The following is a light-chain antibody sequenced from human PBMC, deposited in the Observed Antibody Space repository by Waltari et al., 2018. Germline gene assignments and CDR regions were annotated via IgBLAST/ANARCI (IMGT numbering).Light chain of an antibody. V-gene: IGLV2-14*03. Sequence: QSALTQPASVSGPPRHPINISFTGTSSHVAGYNYVSSYQQHPGKAPKLMIYHVSTRPSGVSNRFSGSKSGNTASLTISGLQAEDEADYYCSSYTSSSTSVVFGGGTEVTVL. CDR2: HVS. J-gene: IGLJ2*01. CDR3: SSYTSSSTSVV. CDR1: SSHVAGYNY.